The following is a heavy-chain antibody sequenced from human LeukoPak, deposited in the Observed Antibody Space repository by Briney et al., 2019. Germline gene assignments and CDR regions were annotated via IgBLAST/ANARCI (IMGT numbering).Heavy chain of an antibody. D-gene: IGHD1-26*01. CDR2: ISYDGSNK. J-gene: IGHJ4*02. CDR1: GFTFSSYA. CDR3: ARAVGSGSYRGSGY. V-gene: IGHV3-30-3*01. Sequence: GRSLRLSCAASGFTFSSYAIHWVRQAPGKGLEWVAVISYDGSNKYYADSVKGRFTISRDNSKNTLYLQMNSLRAEDTAVYYCARAVGSGSYRGSGYWGQGTLVTVSS.